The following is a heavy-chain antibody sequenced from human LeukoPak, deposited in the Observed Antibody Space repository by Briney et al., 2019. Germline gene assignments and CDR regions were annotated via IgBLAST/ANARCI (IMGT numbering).Heavy chain of an antibody. CDR1: GFTLNTYS. CDR2: ISESSDTI. V-gene: IGHV3-48*01. D-gene: IGHD3-10*01. Sequence: GGSLRLSCAASGFTLNTYSMNCVRQAPGKGLEWISYISESSDTIYYADSVKGRVTISRDNAKNSLYLQMNSLRAEDTAVYYCAKGAESFGYFDYWGQGTLVTVSS. CDR3: AKGAESFGYFDY. J-gene: IGHJ4*02.